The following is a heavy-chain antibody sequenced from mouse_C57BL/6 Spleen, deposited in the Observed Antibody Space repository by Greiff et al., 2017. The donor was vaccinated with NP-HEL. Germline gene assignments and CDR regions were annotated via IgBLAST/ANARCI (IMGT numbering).Heavy chain of an antibody. J-gene: IGHJ4*01. D-gene: IGHD1-1*01. CDR1: GYTFTSYW. V-gene: IGHV1-64*01. CDR2: IHPNSGST. CDR3: ARSDYYGSRVYYAMDY. Sequence: QVQLQQPGAELVKPGASVKLSCKASGYTFTSYWMHWVKQRPGQGLEWIGMIHPNSGSTNYNEKFKSKATLTVDKSSSTAYMQLSSLTSEDSAVYYCARSDYYGSRVYYAMDYWGQGTSVTVSS.